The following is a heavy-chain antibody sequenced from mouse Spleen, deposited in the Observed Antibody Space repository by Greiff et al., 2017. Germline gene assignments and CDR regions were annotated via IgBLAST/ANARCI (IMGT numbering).Heavy chain of an antibody. CDR3: TTYYSYYSFLFDY. CDR1: GYTFTSYW. D-gene: IGHD2-12*01. CDR2: IDPETGGT. J-gene: IGHJ2*01. Sequence: QVQLKQSGAELVKPGASVKLSCKTSGYTFTSYWIQWVKQRPGQGLGWIGAIDPETGGTAYNQKFKGKAILTADKSSSTAYMELRSLTSEDSAVYYCTTYYSYYSFLFDYWGQGTTLTVSS. V-gene: IGHV1S132*01.